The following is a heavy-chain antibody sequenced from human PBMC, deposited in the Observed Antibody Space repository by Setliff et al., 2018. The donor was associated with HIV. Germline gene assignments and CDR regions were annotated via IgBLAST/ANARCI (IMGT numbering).Heavy chain of an antibody. CDR2: LFYNGNT. J-gene: IGHJ4*02. CDR1: GGSISNNSYY. V-gene: IGHV4-39*01. Sequence: SETLSLTCTVSGGSISNNSYYWGWVRQPSGKGLELIGNLFYNGNTYYNPSLKSRVTISVDTSKNQFSLKLSSVTAADTAIYFCARQFRYPNRAVAGVDYWGRGTLVTVSS. CDR3: ARQFRYPNRAVAGVDY. D-gene: IGHD6-19*01.